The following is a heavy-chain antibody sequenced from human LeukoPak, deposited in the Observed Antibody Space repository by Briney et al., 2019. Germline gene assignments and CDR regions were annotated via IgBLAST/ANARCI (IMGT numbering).Heavy chain of an antibody. CDR3: AKDQGQVPLTTVTTSGAFDY. CDR2: ISYDGSNK. Sequence: PGRSLRLSCAASGFTFSSYGMHWVRQAPGKGLEWVAVISYDGSNKYYADSVKGRFTISRDNSKNTLYLQMNSLRAEDTAVYYCAKDQGQVPLTTVTTSGAFDYWGQGTLVTVPS. V-gene: IGHV3-30*18. J-gene: IGHJ4*02. CDR1: GFTFSSYG. D-gene: IGHD4-17*01.